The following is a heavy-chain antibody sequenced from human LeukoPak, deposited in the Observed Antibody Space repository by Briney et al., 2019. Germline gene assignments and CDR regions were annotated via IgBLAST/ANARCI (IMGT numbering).Heavy chain of an antibody. CDR1: GFTFSIHA. CDR2: ISGSGGTI. D-gene: IGHD5-18*01. CDR3: ARDRGGYSYGSDY. Sequence: GGSLRLSCAASGFTFSIHAMSCVRQAPGKGLEWVSGISGSGGTIYYADSVKGRFTISRDNAKNSLYLQMNSLRAEDTAVYYCARDRGGYSYGSDYWGQGTLVTVSS. J-gene: IGHJ4*02. V-gene: IGHV3-23*01.